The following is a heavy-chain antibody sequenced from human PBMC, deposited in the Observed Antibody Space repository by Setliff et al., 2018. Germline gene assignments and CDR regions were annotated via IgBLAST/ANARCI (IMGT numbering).Heavy chain of an antibody. J-gene: IGHJ4*02. CDR2: ISGSGGST. Sequence: GGSLRLSCGPSGFTFDVSGMSWVRQAPGKGLEWVSAISGSGGSTYYADAVKGRFTISRDNSKNTLYLQMNSLRAEDTAVYYCAKYDSSGYYYFRGYFDYWGQGTLVTVSS. D-gene: IGHD3-22*01. CDR1: GFTFDVSG. V-gene: IGHV3-23*01. CDR3: AKYDSSGYYYFRGYFDY.